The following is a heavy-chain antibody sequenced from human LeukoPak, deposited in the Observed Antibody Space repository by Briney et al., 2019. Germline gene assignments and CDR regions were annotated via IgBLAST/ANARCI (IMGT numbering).Heavy chain of an antibody. D-gene: IGHD2-2*02. CDR3: LVPAAIGYGMDV. V-gene: IGHV3-30-3*01. Sequence: AGGSLRLSCAASGFTFSSYAMHWVRQAPGKGLEWVAVISYDGSNKYHADSVKGRFTISRDNSKNTLYLQMNSLRAEDTAVYYCLVPAAIGYGMDVWGQGTTVTVSS. CDR1: GFTFSSYA. CDR2: ISYDGSNK. J-gene: IGHJ6*02.